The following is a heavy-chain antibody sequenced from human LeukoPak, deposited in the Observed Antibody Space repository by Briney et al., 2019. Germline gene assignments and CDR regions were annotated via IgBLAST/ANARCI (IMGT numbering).Heavy chain of an antibody. CDR2: IRYDGSNK. J-gene: IGHJ4*02. Sequence: PGGSLRLSCAASGFTFSSNGMHWVRQAPGKGLEWVAFIRYDGSNKYYADSVEGRFTISRDNSKNTLYLQMNSLRAEDTAVYYCAKRAPYYYDSSGYYSRSSPFDYWGQGTLVTVSS. CDR3: AKRAPYYYDSSGYYSRSSPFDY. D-gene: IGHD3-22*01. CDR1: GFTFSSNG. V-gene: IGHV3-30*02.